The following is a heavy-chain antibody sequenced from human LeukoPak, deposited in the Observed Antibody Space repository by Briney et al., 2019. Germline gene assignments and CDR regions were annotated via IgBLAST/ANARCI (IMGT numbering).Heavy chain of an antibody. J-gene: IGHJ4*02. V-gene: IGHV3-7*02. Sequence: PGGSLRLSCAASGFTFRNYWMNWVRQAPGKGLEWVANINEDGSEKNYVDSVKGRFTTSRDNARNSLSLQMNSLRSEDTAVYYCATYKNQPHPLFFDFWGQGALVTVSA. CDR2: INEDGSEK. CDR1: GFTFRNYW. CDR3: ATYKNQPHPLFFDF. D-gene: IGHD1-14*01.